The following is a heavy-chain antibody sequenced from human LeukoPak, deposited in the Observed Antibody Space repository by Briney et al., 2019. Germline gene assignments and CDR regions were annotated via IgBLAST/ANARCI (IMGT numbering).Heavy chain of an antibody. CDR2: IKQDGSEK. V-gene: IGHV3-7*01. D-gene: IGHD2-21*02. CDR3: AREPYCGGDCFIFDY. CDR1: GFTFSSYW. Sequence: GGSLRLSCAASGFTFSSYWMSWVRQAPGKGLEWVANIKQDGSEKYYVDSVRGRFTISRDNAKNSLYLQMNSLRAEDTAVYYCAREPYCGGDCFIFDYWGQGTLVTVSP. J-gene: IGHJ4*02.